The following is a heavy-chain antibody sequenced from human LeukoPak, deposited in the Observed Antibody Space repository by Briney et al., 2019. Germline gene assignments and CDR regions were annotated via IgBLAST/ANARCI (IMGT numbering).Heavy chain of an antibody. CDR2: IDPSGGST. D-gene: IGHD3-22*01. CDR1: GYTFTNFY. CDR3: ARAAFTMTSWIDY. Sequence: ASVKVSCKASGYTFTNFYMYWVRQAPGQGLEWMGIIDPSGGSTTYAQKFQGRVSMTRDMSTSTVYMDLSSLRSEDTAVYYCARAAFTMTSWIDYWGQGTLVPVSS. J-gene: IGHJ4*02. V-gene: IGHV1-46*01.